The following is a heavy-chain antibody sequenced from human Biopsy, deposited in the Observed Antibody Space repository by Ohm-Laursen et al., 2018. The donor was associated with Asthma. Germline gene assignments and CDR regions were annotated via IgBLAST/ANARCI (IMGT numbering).Heavy chain of an antibody. CDR2: INPNSGAT. J-gene: IGHJ5*02. V-gene: IGHV1-2*06. Sequence: ASVKVSCKASGYPFIGYHIHWMRQAPGQGLEWMGRINPNSGATNYAQKFQGRVTMTRDTSISTAYMEVSRLRSDDTAVYYYAGGQKSAGDRWFDPWGRGTLVTVSS. CDR3: AGGQKSAGDRWFDP. CDR1: GYPFIGYH. D-gene: IGHD6-13*01.